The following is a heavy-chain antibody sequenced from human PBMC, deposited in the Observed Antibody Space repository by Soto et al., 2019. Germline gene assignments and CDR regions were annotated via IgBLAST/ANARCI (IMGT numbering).Heavy chain of an antibody. Sequence: VGSLRLACADSRCSLINYVMNWLRRAPGGGLEWLSHINDRSSAIYYADSVKGRFTIHRDNAKSLLYLQRNSRKDEDTSIYDCGRDRRWAIHLWGQGTLVTVS. J-gene: IGHJ5*02. CDR1: RCSLINYV. CDR2: INDRSSAI. V-gene: IGHV3-48*02. D-gene: IGHD3-3*01. CDR3: GRDRRWAIHL.